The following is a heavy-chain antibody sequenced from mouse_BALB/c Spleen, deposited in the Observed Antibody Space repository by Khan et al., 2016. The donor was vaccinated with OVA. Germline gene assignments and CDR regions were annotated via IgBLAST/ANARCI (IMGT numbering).Heavy chain of an antibody. Sequence: QVQLKQSGPGLVAPSQSLSITCTVSGFSLTSYGVIWVRQPPGKGLEWLGVIWGDGNTNFHSALRSRLSISKDNSKSQVFLKLNSLQTDDTATYYCAKDRGYYAVDYWGQGTSVTVSS. CDR3: AKDRGYYAVDY. V-gene: IGHV2-3*01. CDR1: GFSLTSYG. J-gene: IGHJ4*01. CDR2: IWGDGNT.